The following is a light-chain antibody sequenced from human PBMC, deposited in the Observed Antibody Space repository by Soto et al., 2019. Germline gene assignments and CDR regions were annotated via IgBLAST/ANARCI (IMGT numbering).Light chain of an antibody. CDR2: GAS. CDR1: QSVSSTY. J-gene: IGKJ2*01. Sequence: IVLTQSPGTLSLSPGERATLSCRASQSVSSTYIAWYQQNPGQAPRLLIYGASSRATGIPDRFSGSGSGTDFTLSSSRLEPEDFAGYFCQQYGRSPPFTFGQGTKVEIK. CDR3: QQYGRSPPFT. V-gene: IGKV3-20*01.